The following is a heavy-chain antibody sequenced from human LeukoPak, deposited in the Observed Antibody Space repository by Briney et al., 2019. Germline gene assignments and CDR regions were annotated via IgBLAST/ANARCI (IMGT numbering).Heavy chain of an antibody. Sequence: SETLSLTCTVSGGSISSYYWSWIRQPPEKGLEWIGYIYTSGSTNYNPSLKSRVTISVDTSKNQFSLKLSSVTAADTAVYYCVRHRRPNNWFDPWGQGTLVTVSS. CDR1: GGSISSYY. CDR2: IYTSGST. V-gene: IGHV4-4*09. CDR3: VRHRRPNNWFDP. J-gene: IGHJ5*02.